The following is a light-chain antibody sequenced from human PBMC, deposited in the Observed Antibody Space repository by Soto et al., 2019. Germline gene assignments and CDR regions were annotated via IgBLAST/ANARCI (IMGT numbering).Light chain of an antibody. CDR3: QQSYNSHPIT. Sequence: IQMTQSPSSLSASFGDRATITCRACQSIFSSSNWYQQRPGKAPTLLIYAPSSLQSGVPSRFTGSGYGTDFALTITSLQHEDFANYYCQQSYNSHPITFGQGTRLEIK. CDR2: APS. J-gene: IGKJ5*01. V-gene: IGKV1-39*01. CDR1: QSIFSS.